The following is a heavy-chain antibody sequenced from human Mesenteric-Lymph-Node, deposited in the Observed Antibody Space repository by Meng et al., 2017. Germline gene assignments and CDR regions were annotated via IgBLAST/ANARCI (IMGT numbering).Heavy chain of an antibody. J-gene: IGHJ1*01. V-gene: IGHV3-23*01. CDR2: ISGSGGST. D-gene: IGHD6-19*01. Sequence: GESLKISCAASGFTFSSYAMSWVRQAPGKGLEWVSAISGSGGSTYYADSVKGRFIISRDNSKNTVFLQMSRLRAEGTAIYYCAKDLDIAVAASEYWGQGNLVTVSS. CDR3: AKDLDIAVAASEY. CDR1: GFTFSSYA.